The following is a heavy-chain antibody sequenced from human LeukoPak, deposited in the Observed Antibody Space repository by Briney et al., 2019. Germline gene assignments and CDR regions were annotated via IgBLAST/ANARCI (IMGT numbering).Heavy chain of an antibody. Sequence: GGSLRLSCAASEFSFSRSWMNWVRQAPGKGLEWVANIKQDGSAKYYVDSGEGRFTTSRAHDKNSLYLKMNSLRAEDTAVYYCGGGGYWGQGIQVTVSS. CDR3: GGGGY. V-gene: IGHV3-7*05. D-gene: IGHD6-25*01. CDR2: IKQDGSAK. J-gene: IGHJ4*02. CDR1: EFSFSRSW.